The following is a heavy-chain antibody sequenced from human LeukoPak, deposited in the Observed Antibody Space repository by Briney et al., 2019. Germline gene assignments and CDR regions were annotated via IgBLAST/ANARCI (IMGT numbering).Heavy chain of an antibody. Sequence: GRSLRLSCAASGFTFDDYAMHWVRQAPGKDLEWVSGISWNSGSIGYADSVKGRFTISRDNAKNSLYLQMSSLRVEDTAVYYCTRDPRHFDSCGQGTLVTVSS. CDR1: GFTFDDYA. J-gene: IGHJ5*01. D-gene: IGHD6-6*01. CDR3: TRDPRHFDS. V-gene: IGHV3-9*01. CDR2: ISWNSGSI.